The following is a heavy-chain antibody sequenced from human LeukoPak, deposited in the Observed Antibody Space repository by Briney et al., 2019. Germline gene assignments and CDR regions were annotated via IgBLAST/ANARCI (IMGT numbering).Heavy chain of an antibody. D-gene: IGHD3-3*01. CDR3: ARGGYGVVIASRGGFDI. CDR2: IYYSGST. V-gene: IGHV4-59*01. CDR1: AGSISSYY. J-gene: IGHJ3*02. Sequence: SETLSLTCTVSAGSISSYYWSWIRQPPGKGLEWIGYIYYSGSTNYNPSLKSRVTISVDTSKNKFSLKLSSVTAADTAVHYCARGGYGVVIASRGGFDIWGQGTMVTVSS.